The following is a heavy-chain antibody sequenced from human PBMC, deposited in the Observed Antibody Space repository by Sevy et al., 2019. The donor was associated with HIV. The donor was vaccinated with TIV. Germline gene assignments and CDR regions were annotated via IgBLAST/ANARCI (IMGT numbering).Heavy chain of an antibody. Sequence: GESLKISCKGSGYTFTSYWIAWVRQMPGKGLEWMGIIYPGDSDTRYSPSFEGQVTISADKSITTAYLQWSSLKASDTAVYYCARRDLLASSDYWGQGTLVTVSS. D-gene: IGHD5-12*01. CDR1: GYTFTSYW. J-gene: IGHJ4*02. CDR2: IYPGDSDT. CDR3: ARRDLLASSDY. V-gene: IGHV5-51*01.